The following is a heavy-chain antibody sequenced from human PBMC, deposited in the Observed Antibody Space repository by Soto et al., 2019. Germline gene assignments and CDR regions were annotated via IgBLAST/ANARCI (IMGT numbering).Heavy chain of an antibody. CDR3: GSYCSSTSCYVFDY. D-gene: IGHD2-2*01. CDR1: GGSISSGDYY. CDR2: IYYSGST. Sequence: SETLSLTCTVSGGSISSGDYYWGWIRQPPGKGLEWIGYIYYSGSTYYNPSLKGRVTISVDTSKNQFSLKLSSVTAADTAVYYCGSYCSSTSCYVFDYWGPGXLVTVSS. J-gene: IGHJ4*02. V-gene: IGHV4-30-4*01.